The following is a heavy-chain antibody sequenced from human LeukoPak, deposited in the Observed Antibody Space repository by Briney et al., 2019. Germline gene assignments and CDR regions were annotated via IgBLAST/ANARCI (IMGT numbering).Heavy chain of an antibody. Sequence: SVKVSCKASGGTFSSYAISWVRQAPGQGLEWMGGIIPIFGTANYAQKFQGRVTITADKSTSTAYMELSSLRSEDTAVYYCARDAEEMATSYYFDYWGQGTLVTVSS. D-gene: IGHD5-24*01. CDR2: IIPIFGTA. J-gene: IGHJ4*02. CDR1: GGTFSSYA. CDR3: ARDAEEMATSYYFDY. V-gene: IGHV1-69*06.